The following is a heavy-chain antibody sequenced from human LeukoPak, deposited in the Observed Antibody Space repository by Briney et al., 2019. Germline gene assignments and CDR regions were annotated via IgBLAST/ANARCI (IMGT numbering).Heavy chain of an antibody. J-gene: IGHJ5*02. CDR3: ARPLMYYYGSETYFWFDP. V-gene: IGHV3-7*01. Sequence: GGSRRLSCAASGFTFNTYTMSWVRQAPGKGLEWVANIKQDGSEKYYVDSVKGRFTISRDNAKNSLSLQMNSLRAEDTAVYYCARPLMYYYGSETYFWFDPWGQGTLVTVSS. CDR1: GFTFNTYT. D-gene: IGHD3-10*01. CDR2: IKQDGSEK.